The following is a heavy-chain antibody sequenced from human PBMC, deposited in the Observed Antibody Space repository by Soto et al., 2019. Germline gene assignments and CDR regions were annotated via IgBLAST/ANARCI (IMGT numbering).Heavy chain of an antibody. CDR1: GFTFSSYG. V-gene: IGHV3-33*01. CDR2: IWYDGSNK. J-gene: IGHJ4*02. Sequence: GGSLRLSCAASGFTFSSYGMRWVRQAPGKGLEWVAVIWYDGSNKYYADSVKGRFTISRDNSKNTLYLQMNSLRAEDTAVYYCARGATLFTFFDYWGQGTLVTVSS. CDR3: ARGATLFTFFDY.